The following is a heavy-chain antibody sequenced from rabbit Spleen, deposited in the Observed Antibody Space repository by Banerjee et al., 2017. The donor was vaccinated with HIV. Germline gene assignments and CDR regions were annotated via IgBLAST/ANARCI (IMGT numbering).Heavy chain of an antibody. CDR3: ARDTGTSFSSYGMDL. CDR1: GFSFSNKAV. CDR2: INAITGKA. J-gene: IGHJ6*01. Sequence: EQLEESGGGLVKPEGSLTLTCTASGFSFSNKAVMCWVRQAPGKGLEWIACINAITGKAVYANWAKGRSTISKTSSTTVTLQMTSLTVADTATYFCARDTGTSFSSYGMDLWGQGTLVTVS. V-gene: IGHV1S45*01. D-gene: IGHD7-1*01.